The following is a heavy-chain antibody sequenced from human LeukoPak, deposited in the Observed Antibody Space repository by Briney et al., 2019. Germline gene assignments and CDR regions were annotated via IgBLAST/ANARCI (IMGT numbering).Heavy chain of an antibody. CDR2: IYYSGST. Sequence: PSETLSLTCTVSGGSLSSYYWSWIQQPPGKGLEWIGYIYYSGSTNYNPSHKSRVTISVDTSKNQFSLKLSSVTAADTAVYYCARGSGEYYYYGMDVWGKGTTVTVSS. CDR1: GGSLSSYY. V-gene: IGHV4-59*01. CDR3: ARGSGEYYYYGMDV. J-gene: IGHJ6*04. D-gene: IGHD3-10*01.